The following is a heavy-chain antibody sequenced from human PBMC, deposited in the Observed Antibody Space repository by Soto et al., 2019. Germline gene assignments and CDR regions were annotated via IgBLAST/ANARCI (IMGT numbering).Heavy chain of an antibody. Sequence: QVQLQESGPGLVKPSETLSLSCTVSGGYISSYYWSWIRQPPGKGLEWIGYIHYSGSTNYNPSHKSRVTISVDTSKTQFSLKLTSVTAADTAVYYCARGRTPFDFWGQGTLVTVSS. CDR1: GGYISSYY. D-gene: IGHD2-15*01. CDR2: IHYSGST. J-gene: IGHJ4*02. V-gene: IGHV4-59*01. CDR3: ARGRTPFDF.